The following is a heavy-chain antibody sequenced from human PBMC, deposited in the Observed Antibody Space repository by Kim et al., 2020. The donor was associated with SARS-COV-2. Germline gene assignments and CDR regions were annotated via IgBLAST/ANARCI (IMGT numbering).Heavy chain of an antibody. Sequence: PALTSRVTRSVDTSKNQFSLKLSSVTAADTAVYYCARHHYGDYPSWYFDLWGRGTLVTVSS. D-gene: IGHD4-17*01. V-gene: IGHV4-59*08. CDR3: ARHHYGDYPSWYFDL. J-gene: IGHJ2*01.